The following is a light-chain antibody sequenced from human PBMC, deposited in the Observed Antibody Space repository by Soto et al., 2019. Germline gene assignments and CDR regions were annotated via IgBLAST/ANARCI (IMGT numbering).Light chain of an antibody. CDR2: AAS. CDR3: QQAYSYPIT. CDR1: QGISTW. J-gene: IGKJ5*01. Sequence: DIQMTQSPSSVSASVGDRVIVTCRASQGISTWLAWYQQKPGKAPNLLIYAASRLHSGVPSRFSGSGSGTDFTLTISSLQPEDSATYYCQQAYSYPITFGQGTRLEIK. V-gene: IGKV1-12*01.